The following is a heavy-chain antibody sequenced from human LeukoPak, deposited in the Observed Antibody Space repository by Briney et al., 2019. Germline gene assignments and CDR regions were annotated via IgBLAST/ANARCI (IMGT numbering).Heavy chain of an antibody. CDR3: ARGASSSWYSLWKF. Sequence: SETLSLTCNVSGASISSYYWSWIRQPPEEGREWVGYFYHSGGTNYNPSLKSRATISIDTSKNEVSLKLRSVTAADTAVYYCARGASSSWYSLWKFWGQGTLVTDSS. V-gene: IGHV4-59*01. CDR1: GASISSYY. J-gene: IGHJ4*02. CDR2: FYHSGGT. D-gene: IGHD6-13*01.